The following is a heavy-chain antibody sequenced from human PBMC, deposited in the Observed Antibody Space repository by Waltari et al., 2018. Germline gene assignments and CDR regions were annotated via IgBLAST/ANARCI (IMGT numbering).Heavy chain of an antibody. CDR2: IFYTGTT. Sequence: QLQLQESGPGLVKPSETLSLTCTVSGASISSRNYYWGWIRQPPGKGLEWIGTIFYTGTTCYNPSLKSRVTISVDTSKNQFSLKLSSVSAADTAVYYCARHVSNYYDTTGYPPHFDYWGQGTLVTVSS. V-gene: IGHV4-39*01. J-gene: IGHJ4*02. CDR3: ARHVSNYYDTTGYPPHFDY. D-gene: IGHD3-22*01. CDR1: GASISSRNYY.